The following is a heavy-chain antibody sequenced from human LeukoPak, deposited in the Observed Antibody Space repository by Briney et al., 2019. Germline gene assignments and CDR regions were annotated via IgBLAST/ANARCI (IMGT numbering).Heavy chain of an antibody. V-gene: IGHV1-3*01. CDR3: ARVVTSSSWYGFDY. Sequence: ASVKVSCKASGYTFTSYAMHWVRQAPGQRLEWMGWINAGNGNTKYSQKFQGRVTITRDTSASTAYMELSSLRSEDTTVYYCARVVTSSSWYGFDYWGQGTLVTVSS. CDR1: GYTFTSYA. J-gene: IGHJ4*02. D-gene: IGHD6-13*01. CDR2: INAGNGNT.